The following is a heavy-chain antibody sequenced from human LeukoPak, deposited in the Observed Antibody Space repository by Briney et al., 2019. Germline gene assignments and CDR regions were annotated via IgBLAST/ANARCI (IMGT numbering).Heavy chain of an antibody. CDR2: ISSSGSTI. Sequence: GGSLRLSCAASGFTFSDYYMSWIRQAPGKGLEWVSYISSSGSTIYYADSVKGRFTISRDNAKNTLYLQMNSLRAEDTAVYYCARELALTYYYGSGSYREDIWGQGTMVTVSS. V-gene: IGHV3-11*04. CDR1: GFTFSDYY. J-gene: IGHJ3*02. CDR3: ARELALTYYYGSGSYREDI. D-gene: IGHD3-10*01.